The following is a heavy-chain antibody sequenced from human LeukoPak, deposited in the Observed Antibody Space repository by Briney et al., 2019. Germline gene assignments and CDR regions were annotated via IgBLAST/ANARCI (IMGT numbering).Heavy chain of an antibody. CDR3: ARDRTPYNWNAFDI. CDR2: IYHSGST. V-gene: IGHV4-38-2*02. J-gene: IGHJ3*02. D-gene: IGHD1-1*01. Sequence: PSETLSLTCTVSGYSISSGYYWGWIRQPPGKGLEWIGSIYHSGSTYYNPSLKSRVTMSVDTSKNQFSLKLSSVTAADTAVYYCARDRTPYNWNAFDIWGQGTMVTVSS. CDR1: GYSISSGYY.